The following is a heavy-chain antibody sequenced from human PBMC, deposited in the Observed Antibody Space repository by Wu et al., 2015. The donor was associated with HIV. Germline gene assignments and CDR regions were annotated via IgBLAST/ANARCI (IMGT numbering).Heavy chain of an antibody. CDR2: INPNRGGT. V-gene: IGHV1-2*02. D-gene: IGHD3-16*01. J-gene: IGHJ6*03. CDR1: GYTFSDYY. Sequence: QVQLLQSGAEVKKPGASVMVSCKASGYTFSDYYIYWVRQAPGRGLEWMGWINPNRGGTKYAQKFQDRVTMTRDTAVTTAYMEMSRLTSDDTAIYYCASPXPALGYFSYYMDVWGKGTTVIVSS. CDR3: ASPXPALGYFSYYMDV.